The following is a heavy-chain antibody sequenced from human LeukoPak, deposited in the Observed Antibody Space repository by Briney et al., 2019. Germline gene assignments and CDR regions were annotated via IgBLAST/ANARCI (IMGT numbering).Heavy chain of an antibody. Sequence: SETLSLTCTVSGGSIGTYYWSWIRQPAGKGLEWIGRVFTTGGANYDPSLKSRVTMSLDTSRNLFSLKLNSVTAADTAVYYCVRDGPSWGLLWGQGALVTVSS. CDR2: VFTTGGA. J-gene: IGHJ4*02. V-gene: IGHV4-4*07. CDR1: GGSIGTYY. D-gene: IGHD7-27*01. CDR3: VRDGPSWGLL.